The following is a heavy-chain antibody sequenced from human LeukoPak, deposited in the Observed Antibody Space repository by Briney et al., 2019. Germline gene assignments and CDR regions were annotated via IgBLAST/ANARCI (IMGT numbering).Heavy chain of an antibody. CDR1: GFTFESYT. Sequence: GTSLRLSCAASGFTFESYTIHWVRQAPGKGLEWVALVSYGGSNKYYIDSVKGRFTISRDNSKSTLYLQMNSLRPEDTAVYYCARDWDPCCLDSRFDYWGQGTLVTVSS. CDR2: VSYGGSNK. CDR3: ARDWDPCCLDSRFDY. V-gene: IGHV3-30-3*01. D-gene: IGHD3/OR15-3a*01. J-gene: IGHJ4*02.